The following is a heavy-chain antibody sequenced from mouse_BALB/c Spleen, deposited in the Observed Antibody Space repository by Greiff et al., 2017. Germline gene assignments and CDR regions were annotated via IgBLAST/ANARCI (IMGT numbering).Heavy chain of an antibody. CDR2: ISNLAYSI. V-gene: IGHV5-15*02. CDR3: AREGDAMDY. CDR1: GFTFSDYG. Sequence: EVKLMESGGGLVQPGGSRKLSCAASGFTFSDYGMAWVRQAPGKGPEWVAFISNLAYSIYYADTVTGRFTISRENAKNTLYLEMSSLRSEDTAMYYCAREGDAMDYWGQGTSVTVSS. J-gene: IGHJ4*01.